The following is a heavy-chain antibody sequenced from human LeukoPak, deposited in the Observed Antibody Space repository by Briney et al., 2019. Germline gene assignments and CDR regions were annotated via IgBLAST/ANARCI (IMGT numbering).Heavy chain of an antibody. CDR2: ISGSSGST. CDR1: GFTFSSYA. V-gene: IGHV3-23*01. Sequence: GGSLRLSCAASGFTFSSYAMSWVRQAPGKGLEWVSAISGSSGSTYYADSVKGRFTISRDNSKNTLYLQMNSLRAEDTAVYYRAKGRYYYDSSGYYAPDYWGQGTLVTVSS. J-gene: IGHJ4*02. CDR3: AKGRYYYDSSGYYAPDY. D-gene: IGHD3-22*01.